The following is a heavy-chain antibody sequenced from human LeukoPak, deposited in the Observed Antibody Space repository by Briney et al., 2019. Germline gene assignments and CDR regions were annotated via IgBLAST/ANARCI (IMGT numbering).Heavy chain of an antibody. J-gene: IGHJ4*02. V-gene: IGHV1-3*01. CDR2: INAGNGNT. Sequence: GASVKVSCKASGYTFTSYAMHWVRQAPGQRLEWMGWINAGNGNTKYSQKFQGRVTITRDTSASTAYMELSSLRSEDTAVYYCARSRQWLVFRGLDYWGQGTLVTVSS. D-gene: IGHD6-19*01. CDR1: GYTFTSYA. CDR3: ARSRQWLVFRGLDY.